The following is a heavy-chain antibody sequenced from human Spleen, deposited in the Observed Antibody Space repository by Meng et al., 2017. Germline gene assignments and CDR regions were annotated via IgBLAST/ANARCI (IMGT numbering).Heavy chain of an antibody. CDR3: TAYFDGSGDY. D-gene: IGHD3-22*01. V-gene: IGHV3-30*07. CDR2: ISHDGSNT. Sequence: VQLVESGGGLVQPGRSLRLSCAASGFTFSSFSMFWVRQNPGKELECVAIISHDGSNTNYLGSVKGRFIISRDNSKDTLYLQMNNLKSDDTAMYYCTAYFDGSGDYWGQGTLVTVSS. CDR1: GFTFSSFS. J-gene: IGHJ4*02.